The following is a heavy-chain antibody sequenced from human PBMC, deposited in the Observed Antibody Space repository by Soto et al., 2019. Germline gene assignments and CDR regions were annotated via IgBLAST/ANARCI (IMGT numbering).Heavy chain of an antibody. CDR1: GFTFTSYW. CDR3: AKHEGYCSTTTCSNFDY. J-gene: IGHJ4*02. V-gene: IGHV5-51*01. CDR2: IYPGDSDS. Sequence: GESLKISCKGSGFTFTSYWIAWVRQMPGKGLEWMGIIYPGDSDSSYSPSFQGQVTTPADKSINTAYLHWSSLKASDTAIYYCAKHEGYCSTTTCSNFDYWGQGTLVTVSS. D-gene: IGHD2-2*01.